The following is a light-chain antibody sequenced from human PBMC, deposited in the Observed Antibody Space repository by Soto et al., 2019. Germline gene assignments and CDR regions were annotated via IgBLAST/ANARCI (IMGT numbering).Light chain of an antibody. V-gene: IGKV1-9*01. CDR3: QQFTSYPIT. Sequence: DIQLTQSPSFLSASVGDRVTITCRASQGIWNRLAWHQQKPGKAPELLISAASTLRSGVPSRFSGSGSDTEFTLPISSLQPEDFATYYCQQFTSYPITFGQGTRLEIK. CDR1: QGIWNR. CDR2: AAS. J-gene: IGKJ5*01.